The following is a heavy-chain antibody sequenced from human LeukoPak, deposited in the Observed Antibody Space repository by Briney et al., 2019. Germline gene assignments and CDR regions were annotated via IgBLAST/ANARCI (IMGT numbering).Heavy chain of an antibody. V-gene: IGHV1-46*01. J-gene: IGHJ4*02. CDR1: GYTFTDYY. CDR2: IYPSVDTK. CDR3: IREYEGGYFDY. D-gene: IGHD2-8*01. Sequence: GASVTLSCKTSGYTFTDYYKRWVRHAPAQGLGRIGIIYPSVDTKDSSHTSQGRVTLTRDTSTTTVYTELRSLRSEATAIYYCIREYEGGYFDYWGQGTRVTVST.